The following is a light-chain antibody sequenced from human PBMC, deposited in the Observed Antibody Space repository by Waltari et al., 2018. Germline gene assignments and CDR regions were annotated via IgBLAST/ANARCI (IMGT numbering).Light chain of an antibody. V-gene: IGKV1-39*01. CDR3: QQGDSIPRT. CDR1: QTIGIY. CDR2: AAS. J-gene: IGKJ1*01. Sequence: DIQMPQSPSSLSASVGDRVTITCRASQTIGIYLNWYQQQPGKAPKLLIYAASSLQSGVPSRFSGTGSGTDFTLTINSLQPEDFATYYCQQGDSIPRTFGQGTKVEI.